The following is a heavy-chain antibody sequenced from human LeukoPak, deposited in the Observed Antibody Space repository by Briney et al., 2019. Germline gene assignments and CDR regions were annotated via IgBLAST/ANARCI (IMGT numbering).Heavy chain of an antibody. CDR1: GHTFTGYY. J-gene: IGHJ4*02. D-gene: IGHD3-22*01. V-gene: IGHV1-2*02. CDR2: INPNSGGT. Sequence: ASVKVSCKASGHTFTGYYMHWVRQAPGQGLEWMGWINPNSGGTNYAQKFQGRVTMTRDTSISTAYMELSRLRSEDTAVYYCAREGEGSGYYFDYWGQGTLVTVSS. CDR3: AREGEGSGYYFDY.